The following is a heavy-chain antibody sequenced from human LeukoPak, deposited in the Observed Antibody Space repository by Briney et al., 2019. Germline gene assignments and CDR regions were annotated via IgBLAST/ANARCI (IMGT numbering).Heavy chain of an antibody. Sequence: GGSLRLSCAASGFTFNDYYMSWIRQAPGKGLEWVSSISWSGDRMGYADAVKGRFTISRDNAKNSLFLQMNSLRVEDTALYYCAKDLGGSATTVWGQGTLVTVSS. CDR1: GFTFNDYY. J-gene: IGHJ4*02. CDR2: ISWSGDRM. CDR3: AKDLGGSATTV. D-gene: IGHD2-2*01. V-gene: IGHV3-20*04.